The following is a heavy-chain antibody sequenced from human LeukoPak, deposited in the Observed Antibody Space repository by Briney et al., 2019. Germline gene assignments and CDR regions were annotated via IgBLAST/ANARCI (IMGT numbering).Heavy chain of an antibody. V-gene: IGHV1-18*01. Sequence: ASVKVSCKASGYTFTSYFISWVRQAPGQGLEWMGWISAYNGNTNYAQKLQGRVTMTRDTSISTAYMELSRLRSDDTAVYYCARGELRYSDYWGQGTLVTVSS. CDR2: ISAYNGNT. J-gene: IGHJ4*02. CDR1: GYTFTSYF. D-gene: IGHD5-12*01. CDR3: ARGELRYSDY.